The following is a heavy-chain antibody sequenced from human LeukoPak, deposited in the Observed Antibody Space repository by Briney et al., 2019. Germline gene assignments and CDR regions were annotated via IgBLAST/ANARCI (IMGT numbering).Heavy chain of an antibody. CDR3: ARDSGYDLYYFDY. Sequence: SETLSLTCTVSGGSISSYYWSWTRQPPGKGLEWIGYIYYSGSTNYNPSLKSRVTISVDTSKNQFSLKLSSVTAADMAVYYCARDSGYDLYYFDYWGQGTLVTVSS. CDR2: IYYSGST. V-gene: IGHV4-59*12. D-gene: IGHD5-12*01. J-gene: IGHJ4*02. CDR1: GGSISSYY.